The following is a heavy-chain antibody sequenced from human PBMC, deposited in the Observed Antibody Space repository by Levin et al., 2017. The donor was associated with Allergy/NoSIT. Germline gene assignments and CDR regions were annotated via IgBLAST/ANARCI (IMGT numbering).Heavy chain of an antibody. J-gene: IGHJ4*02. Sequence: GGSLRLSCAASGFTFSNYYMHWVRQAPGKGLEWVSRVYSDGTITDYADSVKGRFTISRDNARNTLYLQMNSLRAVDTAVYYCARGGCSSTSCLDNWGQGILVTVSS. CDR2: VYSDGTIT. D-gene: IGHD2-2*01. V-gene: IGHV3-74*01. CDR3: ARGGCSSTSCLDN. CDR1: GFTFSNYY.